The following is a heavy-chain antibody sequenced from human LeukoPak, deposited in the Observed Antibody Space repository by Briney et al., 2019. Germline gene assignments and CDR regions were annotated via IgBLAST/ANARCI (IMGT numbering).Heavy chain of an antibody. D-gene: IGHD6-19*01. CDR2: IYYSGST. J-gene: IGHJ5*02. Sequence: PSETLSLTCTVSGGSISSYYWSWIRQPPGKGLEWIGYIYYSGSTNYNPSLKSRVTISVDTSKNQFSLKLSSVTAADTAVYYCARLTAQYNSGWYRSKVGHPLNWFDPWGQGTLVTVSS. CDR1: GGSISSYY. V-gene: IGHV4-59*08. CDR3: ARLTAQYNSGWYRSKVGHPLNWFDP.